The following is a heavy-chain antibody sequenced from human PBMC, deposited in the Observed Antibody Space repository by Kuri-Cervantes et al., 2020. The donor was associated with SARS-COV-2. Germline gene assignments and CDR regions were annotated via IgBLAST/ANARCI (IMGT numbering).Heavy chain of an antibody. V-gene: IGHV3-30*02. J-gene: IGHJ1*01. CDR3: AKDRGYCSSTSCYNGYFQH. Sequence: GESLKISCAASGFTFSSYGMHWVRQAPGKGLEWVAFIRYDGSNKYYADSVKGRFTISRDNSKNTLYLQMNSLRAEDTAVYYCAKDRGYCSSTSCYNGYFQHWGQGTLVTVSS. CDR2: IRYDGSNK. CDR1: GFTFSSYG. D-gene: IGHD2-2*02.